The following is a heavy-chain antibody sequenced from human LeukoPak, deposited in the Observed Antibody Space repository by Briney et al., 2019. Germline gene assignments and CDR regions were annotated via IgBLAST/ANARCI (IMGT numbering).Heavy chain of an antibody. CDR3: ARAEVVVVPAAMYYYYYMDV. D-gene: IGHD2-2*01. J-gene: IGHJ6*03. Sequence: SSETLSLTCSVSDGSISSRNYYWGWIRQPPGKGLEWIGSIYYSGITYSNPSLKSRVTISVDTSKNQFSLKLSSVTAADTAVYYCARAEVVVVPAAMYYYYYMDVWGKGTTVTVSS. CDR2: IYYSGIT. V-gene: IGHV4-39*01. CDR1: DGSISSRNYY.